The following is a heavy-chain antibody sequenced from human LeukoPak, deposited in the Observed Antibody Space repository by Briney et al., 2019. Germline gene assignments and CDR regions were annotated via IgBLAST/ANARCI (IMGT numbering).Heavy chain of an antibody. CDR3: ARDRNDFWSGYYTYYFDY. Sequence: PGRSLRLSCAASGFTFSSYAMHWVRQAPGKGLEWVAVISYDGSNKYYADSVKGRFTISRDNSKNTLYLQMNSLRAEDTAVYYCARDRNDFWSGYYTYYFDYWGQGTPVTVSS. D-gene: IGHD3-3*01. V-gene: IGHV3-30-3*01. CDR2: ISYDGSNK. CDR1: GFTFSSYA. J-gene: IGHJ4*02.